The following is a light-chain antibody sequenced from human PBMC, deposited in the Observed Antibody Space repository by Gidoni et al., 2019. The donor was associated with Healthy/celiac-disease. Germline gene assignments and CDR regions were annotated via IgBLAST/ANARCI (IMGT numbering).Light chain of an antibody. CDR3: QQYNNWPPYT. CDR1: QSVSSN. CDR2: GAS. J-gene: IGKJ2*01. Sequence: EIVMTQSPATLSVSPGERATLSCRASQSVSSNLAWYQQKPGQAPRFLIYGASTSATGIPARFSGSGSGTEFTLTISSLQSEDFAVYYCQQYNNWPPYTFGQGTKLEIK. V-gene: IGKV3-15*01.